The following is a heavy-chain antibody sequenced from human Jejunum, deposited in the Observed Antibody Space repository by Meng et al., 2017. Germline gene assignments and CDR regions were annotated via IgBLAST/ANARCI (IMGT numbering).Heavy chain of an antibody. D-gene: IGHD1-1*01. Sequence: GESLKISCTASGFTIGDYIMNWVRQAPGKGLEWVSFIRDNAYGGTTEYAASVKGRFTISRDDSKSIAYLQMNSLKSEDTAVYYCTRGCLLPGTKIPFDSWGQGTRVTVSS. CDR2: IRDNAYGGTT. CDR1: GFTIGDYI. V-gene: IGHV3-49*04. CDR3: TRGCLLPGTKIPFDS. J-gene: IGHJ4*02.